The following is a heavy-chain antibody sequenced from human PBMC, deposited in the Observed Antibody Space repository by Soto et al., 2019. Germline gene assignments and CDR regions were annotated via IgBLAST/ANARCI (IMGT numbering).Heavy chain of an antibody. CDR3: ARASGRQNPARWCVP. CDR2: IVVGSGNT. J-gene: IGHJ5*02. CDR1: GFTFTSSA. V-gene: IGHV1-58*01. D-gene: IGHD3-10*01. Sequence: SVKVSCKASGFTFTSSAVQWVRQARGQRLEWKGWIVVGSGNTNYAQKFQERVTITRDMSTSTAYMELSSLRSEDTAVYYCARASGRQNPARWCVPWGQGTLVTVSS.